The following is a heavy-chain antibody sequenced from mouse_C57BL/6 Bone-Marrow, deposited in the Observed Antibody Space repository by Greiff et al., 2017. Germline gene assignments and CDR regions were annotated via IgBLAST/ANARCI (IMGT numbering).Heavy chain of an antibody. CDR2: ISDGGSYT. V-gene: IGHV5-4*01. CDR3: ARDGYYAMDY. Sequence: EVKLVESGGGLVKPGGSLKLSCAASGFTFSSYAMSWVRQTPEKRLEWVATISDGGSYTYYPDNVKGRFTISRDNAKNNLYLQMSHLKSEDTAMYYCARDGYYAMDYGGQGTSVTVSS. J-gene: IGHJ4*01. CDR1: GFTFSSYA.